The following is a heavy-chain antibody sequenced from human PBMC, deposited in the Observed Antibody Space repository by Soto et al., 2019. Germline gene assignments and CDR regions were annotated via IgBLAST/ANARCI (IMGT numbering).Heavy chain of an antibody. V-gene: IGHV4-34*01. CDR1: GGSFSGYY. D-gene: IGHD3-16*02. Sequence: SETLSLTCAVYGGSFSGYYWSWIRQPPGKGLEWIGEINHSGSTNYNPSLKSRVTISVDTSKNQFSLKLSSVTAADTAVYYCAITSDFMITFGGVIVSSAFDIWGQGTMVTVSS. CDR2: INHSGST. J-gene: IGHJ3*02. CDR3: AITSDFMITFGGVIVSSAFDI.